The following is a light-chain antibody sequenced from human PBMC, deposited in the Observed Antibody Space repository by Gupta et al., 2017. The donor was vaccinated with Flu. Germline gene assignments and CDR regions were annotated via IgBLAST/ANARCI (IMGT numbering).Light chain of an antibody. CDR3: QHDGGSKT. V-gene: IGKV3-20*01. CDR1: QSISSSY. Sequence: DIVLTQSPGTLSLSPGERATLSCRASQSISSSYLAWYQQKPGQAPRLLIYGASSRATGIPDMFSGSGSGTDFTLTSSRREPEDFAVYYGQHDGGSKTFGQGTEVEI. CDR2: GAS. J-gene: IGKJ1*01.